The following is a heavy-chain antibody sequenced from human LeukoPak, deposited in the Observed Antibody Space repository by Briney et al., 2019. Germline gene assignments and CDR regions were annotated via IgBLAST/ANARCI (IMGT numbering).Heavy chain of an antibody. J-gene: IGHJ5*02. CDR2: INHSGST. Sequence: SETLSLTCAVYGGSFSGYYWNWVRQPPGKGLEWIGEINHSGSTNYNPSLKSRVTISVDTSKNQFSLKLSSVTAADTAVYYCARDPRGDITGTTFDRWGQGTLVTVSS. CDR3: ARDPRGDITGTTFDR. V-gene: IGHV4-34*01. D-gene: IGHD1-20*01. CDR1: GGSFSGYY.